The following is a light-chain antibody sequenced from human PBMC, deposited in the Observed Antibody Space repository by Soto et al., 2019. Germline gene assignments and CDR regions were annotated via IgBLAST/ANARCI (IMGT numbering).Light chain of an antibody. CDR3: QQLNSYPLT. CDR2: AAS. J-gene: IGKJ4*01. CDR1: QSISSY. V-gene: IGKV1-39*01. Sequence: DIPMTQSPSSLSASVGDRVTIPCRASQSISSYLNWYQQKPGKAPKLLIYAASTLQSGVPSRFSGGGSGTDFTLTISSLQPEDFATYYCQQLNSYPLTFGGGTRWIS.